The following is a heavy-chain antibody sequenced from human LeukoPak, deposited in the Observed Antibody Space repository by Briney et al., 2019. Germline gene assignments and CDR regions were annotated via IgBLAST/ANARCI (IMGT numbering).Heavy chain of an antibody. CDR1: GGSISSSSYY. V-gene: IGHV4-39*01. Sequence: SETLSLTCTVSGGSISSSSYYWGWIRQPPGKGLEWIGSIYYSGSTYYNPSLKSRVTISVDTSKNQFSLKLSSVTAADTAVYYCARLDYGGNLYYYYYMDVWGKGTTVTVSS. CDR2: IYYSGST. CDR3: ARLDYGGNLYYYYYMDV. D-gene: IGHD4-23*01. J-gene: IGHJ6*03.